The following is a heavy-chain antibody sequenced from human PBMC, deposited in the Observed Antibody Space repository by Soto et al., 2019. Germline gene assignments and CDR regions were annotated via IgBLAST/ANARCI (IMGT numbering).Heavy chain of an antibody. Sequence: ASVKVSCKASGYTFTSYGISWVRQAPGQGLEWVGRISPIHGKRNYAQMFQGRVTITADKATSTVYMELSSLRSEDTAVYYCARVELEGYKYLYMDVWGMGTTVTVSS. J-gene: IGHJ6*03. CDR3: ARVELEGYKYLYMDV. D-gene: IGHD2-2*01. CDR2: ISPIHGKR. V-gene: IGHV1-18*01. CDR1: GYTFTSYG.